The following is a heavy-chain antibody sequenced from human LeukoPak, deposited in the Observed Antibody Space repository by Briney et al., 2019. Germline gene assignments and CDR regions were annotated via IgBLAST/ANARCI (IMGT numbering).Heavy chain of an antibody. CDR2: IYWDDDK. Sequence: SGPTLVNPTQTRSLTCTFSVFSLSTSGVGVGWIRQPPGKALEWLALIYWDDDKRYSPSLKSRLTITKDTSKNQVVLTMTNMDTVDTATYSCARRRGIAVAGPFDYWGQGTLVTVSS. D-gene: IGHD6-19*01. CDR1: VFSLSTSGVG. V-gene: IGHV2-5*02. CDR3: ARRRGIAVAGPFDY. J-gene: IGHJ4*02.